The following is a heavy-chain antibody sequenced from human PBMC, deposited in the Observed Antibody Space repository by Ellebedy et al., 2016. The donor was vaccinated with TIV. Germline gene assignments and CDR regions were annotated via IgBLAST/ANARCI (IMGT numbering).Heavy chain of an antibody. Sequence: GGSLRLSCTVSDFPFTKAWMNWVRQAPGKGLEWVGRIKSSADGGTTDYAAPVKGRFTISRDDSKNTLFLEMNSLKIEDTAMFYCATGRDWFKYWGQGALVTVSS. D-gene: IGHD3-9*01. CDR1: DFPFTKAW. V-gene: IGHV3-15*07. J-gene: IGHJ4*02. CDR2: IKSSADGGTT. CDR3: ATGRDWFKY.